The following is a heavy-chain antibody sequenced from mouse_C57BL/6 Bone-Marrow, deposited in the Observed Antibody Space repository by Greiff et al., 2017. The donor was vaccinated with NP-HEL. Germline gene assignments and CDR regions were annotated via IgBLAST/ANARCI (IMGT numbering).Heavy chain of an antibody. Sequence: ESGPGLVKPSQSLSLTCSVTGYSITSGYYWNWIRQFPGNKLEWMGYISYDGSNNYNPSLKNRISITRDTSKNQFFLKLNSVTTEDTATYYCARLITTVVATDYYAMDYWGQGTSVTVSS. D-gene: IGHD1-1*01. J-gene: IGHJ4*01. CDR1: GYSITSGYY. CDR2: ISYDGSN. V-gene: IGHV3-6*01. CDR3: ARLITTVVATDYYAMDY.